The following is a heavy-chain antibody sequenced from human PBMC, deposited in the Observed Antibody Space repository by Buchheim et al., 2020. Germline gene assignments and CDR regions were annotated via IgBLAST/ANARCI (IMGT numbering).Heavy chain of an antibody. CDR2: ISGSGGST. Sequence: EVQLVESGGGLVQPGGSLRLSCAASGFTFSSYAMSWVRQAPGKGLEWVSTISGSGGSTYYADSVKGRFTTSRDNSKNTLYLQMNSLRAEDTAVYYCAKVGPCGSYCSYYYYGMDVWGQGTT. CDR1: GFTFSSYA. J-gene: IGHJ6*02. D-gene: IGHD1-26*01. CDR3: AKVGPCGSYCSYYYYGMDV. V-gene: IGHV3-23*04.